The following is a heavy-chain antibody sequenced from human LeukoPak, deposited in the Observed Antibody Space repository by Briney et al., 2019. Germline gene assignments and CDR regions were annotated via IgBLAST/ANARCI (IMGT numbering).Heavy chain of an antibody. V-gene: IGHV3-23*01. Sequence: GGSLRLSCAASGLTFSSYAMSWVRQAPGKGLEWVSAISGSGGSTYYADSVKGRFAISRDNSKNTLYLQMNSLRTEDTAVYYCAKRAGYSGYDKEKYYYYGMDVWGQGTTVTVSS. CDR3: AKRAGYSGYDKEKYYYYGMDV. CDR1: GLTFSSYA. J-gene: IGHJ6*02. D-gene: IGHD5-12*01. CDR2: ISGSGGST.